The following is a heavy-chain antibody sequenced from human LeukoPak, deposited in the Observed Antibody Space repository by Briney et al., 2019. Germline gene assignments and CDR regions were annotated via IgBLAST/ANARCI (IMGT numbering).Heavy chain of an antibody. CDR1: GDSINTSRYY. J-gene: IGHJ5*02. D-gene: IGHD3-16*02. CDR3: ARHLSGSFRDP. V-gene: IGHV4-39*01. Sequence: PSETLSLTCTVSGDSINTSRYYCAWVCQPPGKGLEWIGSMSYSGSTYYNTSLKSRVSISIDTSKNLFSLSLSSVTAADTAVYYCARHLSGSFRDPWGQGTLVIVSS. CDR2: MSYSGST.